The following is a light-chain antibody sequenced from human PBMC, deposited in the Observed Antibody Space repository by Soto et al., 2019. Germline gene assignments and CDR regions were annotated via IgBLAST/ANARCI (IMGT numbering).Light chain of an antibody. V-gene: IGLV3-21*04. CDR1: NSCSES. J-gene: IGLJ2*01. Sequence: SSELTQPPSVSVAPGQTARITCGGNNSCSESVHRYQQKPVQAPVLVIYYDSDRPSGIPERFSGSHSRNTATLTISRVEAEDEAEYYCQVWDSSSDHEVFGGGTKLTVL. CDR2: YDS. CDR3: QVWDSSSDHEV.